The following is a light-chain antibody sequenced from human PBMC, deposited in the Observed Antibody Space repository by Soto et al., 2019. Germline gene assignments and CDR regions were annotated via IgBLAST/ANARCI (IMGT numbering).Light chain of an antibody. Sequence: QSVLTQPPSVSAAPGQKITISCSGSSSNIGNNYISWYQQLPGTAPKLLIYEDNKRPSGIPERFSGSKSGTSATLGITGLQTGDEADYYCGTWDSSLTVGVFGGGTQLTVL. CDR1: SSNIGNNY. J-gene: IGLJ3*02. V-gene: IGLV1-51*01. CDR2: EDN. CDR3: GTWDSSLTVGV.